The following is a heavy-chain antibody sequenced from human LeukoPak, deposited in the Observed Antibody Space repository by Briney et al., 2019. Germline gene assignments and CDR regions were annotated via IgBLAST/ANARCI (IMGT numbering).Heavy chain of an antibody. CDR3: ARDGTVVTLDY. CDR1: GFTFSSYS. J-gene: IGHJ4*02. CDR2: IKQDGSEK. D-gene: IGHD4-23*01. Sequence: PGGSLRLSCAASGFTFSSYSMSWVRQAPGKGLEWVANIKQDGSEKYYVDSVKGRFAISRDNAKNSLYLQMNSLRAEDTAVYYCARDGTVVTLDYWGQGTLVTVSS. V-gene: IGHV3-7*01.